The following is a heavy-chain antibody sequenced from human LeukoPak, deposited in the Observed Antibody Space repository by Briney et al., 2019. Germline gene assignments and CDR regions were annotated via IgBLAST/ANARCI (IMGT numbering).Heavy chain of an antibody. CDR2: ISGDGGST. CDR1: GFTFDDYA. J-gene: IGHJ4*02. CDR3: AKVGIQLWLRSPYFDY. Sequence: PGGSLRLSCAASGFTFDDYAMHWVRQAPGKGLEWVSLISGDGGSTYYADSVKGRFTISRDNSKNSLYLQMNSLRTEGTALYYCAKVGIQLWLRSPYFDYWGQGTLVTVSS. D-gene: IGHD5-18*01. V-gene: IGHV3-43*02.